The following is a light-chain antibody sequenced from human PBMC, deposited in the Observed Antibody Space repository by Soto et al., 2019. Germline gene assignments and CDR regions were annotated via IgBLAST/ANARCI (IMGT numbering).Light chain of an antibody. CDR2: GAS. V-gene: IGKV3-11*01. Sequence: EIVMTQSPATLSVSPGERVTLSCRASQSLSSNFAWYQQKPGQAPRLLIYGASNRATGVPARFSGSGSETDFTLTISSLEPEDFAVYFCQQRSNWPWSFGQGTKVDIK. J-gene: IGKJ1*01. CDR3: QQRSNWPWS. CDR1: QSLSSN.